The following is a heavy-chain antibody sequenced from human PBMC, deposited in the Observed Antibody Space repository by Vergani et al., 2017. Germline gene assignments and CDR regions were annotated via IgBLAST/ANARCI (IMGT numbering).Heavy chain of an antibody. D-gene: IGHD6-13*01. J-gene: IGHJ3*02. Sequence: QVQLVESGGGVVQPGRSLRLSCAASGFTFSSYAMHWVRQAPGKGLEWVAVISYDGSNKYYADSVKGRFTISRDNSKNTLYLQMNSLRAEDTAVYYCAREGIAAALDAFDIWGQGTMVTVSS. CDR1: GFTFSSYA. V-gene: IGHV3-30*04. CDR3: AREGIAAALDAFDI. CDR2: ISYDGSNK.